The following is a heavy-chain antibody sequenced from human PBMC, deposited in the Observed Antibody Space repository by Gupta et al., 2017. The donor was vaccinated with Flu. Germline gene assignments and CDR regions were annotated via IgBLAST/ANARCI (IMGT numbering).Heavy chain of an antibody. Sequence: QVQLQESGPGLVKPSETLSLTCTVSGGSISSYYWSWIRQPPGKGLEWIGYIYYSGSTNYNPPLKSRVTISVDTSKNQFSLKLSFVTAADTAVYYCARGGLGGDYGDYWGQGTLVTVSS. CDR3: ARGGLGGDYGDY. J-gene: IGHJ4*02. D-gene: IGHD4-17*01. V-gene: IGHV4-59*01. CDR1: GGSISSYY. CDR2: IYYSGST.